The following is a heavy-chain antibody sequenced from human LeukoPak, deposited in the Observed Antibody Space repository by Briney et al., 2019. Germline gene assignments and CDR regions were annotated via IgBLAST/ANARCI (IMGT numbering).Heavy chain of an antibody. V-gene: IGHV1-2*02. CDR1: GYTFIANY. J-gene: IGHJ5*02. CDR2: INPNSGGT. D-gene: IGHD3-10*01. CDR3: ARGANYYGSGSPKNWFDP. Sequence: GASVKVSCKASGYTFIANYMHWVRQAPGQGLAWMGWINPNSGGTNSAQKFQGRVTMTRDTSISTIYMELSRLTSDDTAVYYCARGANYYGSGSPKNWFDPWGQGTLVTVSS.